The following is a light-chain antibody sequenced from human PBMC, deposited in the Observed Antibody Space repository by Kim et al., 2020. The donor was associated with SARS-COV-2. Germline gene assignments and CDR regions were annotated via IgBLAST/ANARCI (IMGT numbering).Light chain of an antibody. CDR3: QQYSNWPPYS. CDR2: GGS. V-gene: IGKV3-15*01. J-gene: IGKJ2*03. Sequence: VSPGERATRSCRASESVRRNVAWYQQKPGQAPRLLIYGGSTRATNIPAKFSGSGSGTEFTLTINSLQSDDSAVYYCQQYSNWPPYSFGQGTKLEI. CDR1: ESVRRN.